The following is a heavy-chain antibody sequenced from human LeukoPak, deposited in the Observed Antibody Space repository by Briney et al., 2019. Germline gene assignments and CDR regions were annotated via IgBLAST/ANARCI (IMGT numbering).Heavy chain of an antibody. CDR3: ARKTYYYDSSGYYYED. V-gene: IGHV3-53*01. CDR1: GFTFSSNY. CDR2: IYSGGST. Sequence: PGGSLRLSCAASGFTFSSNYMSWVRQAPGKGLEWVSVIYSGGSTYYADSVKGRFTISRDNSKNTLYLQMNSLRAEDAAVYYCARKTYYYDSSGYYYEDWGQGTLVTVSS. J-gene: IGHJ4*02. D-gene: IGHD3-22*01.